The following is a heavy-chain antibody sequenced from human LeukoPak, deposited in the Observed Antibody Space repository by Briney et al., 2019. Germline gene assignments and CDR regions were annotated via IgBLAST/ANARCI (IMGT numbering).Heavy chain of an antibody. CDR2: ISGSGGST. CDR1: RFTFSSYA. Sequence: GGSLRLSCAASRFTFSSYAMSWVRQAPGKGLEWVSAISGSGGSTYYADSVKGRFTISRDNSKNTLYLQMNSLRAEDTAVYCCAKSDDILTAYYPTYFDYWGQGALVTVSS. J-gene: IGHJ4*02. D-gene: IGHD3-9*01. CDR3: AKSDDILTAYYPTYFDY. V-gene: IGHV3-23*01.